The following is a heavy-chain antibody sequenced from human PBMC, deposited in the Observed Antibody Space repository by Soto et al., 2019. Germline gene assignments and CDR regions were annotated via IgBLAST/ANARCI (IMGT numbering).Heavy chain of an antibody. CDR1: VFTFSSYS. CDR2: ISSSSSYI. V-gene: IGHV3-21*01. J-gene: IGHJ4*02. D-gene: IGHD3-16*01. CDR3: ARAQALSPSFDY. Sequence: PGGSLRLSCAASVFTFSSYSMNWVRQAPGKGLEWVSSISSSSSYIYYADSVKGRFTISRDNAKNSLYLQMNSLRAEDTAVYYCARAQALSPSFDYWGQGTLVTVSS.